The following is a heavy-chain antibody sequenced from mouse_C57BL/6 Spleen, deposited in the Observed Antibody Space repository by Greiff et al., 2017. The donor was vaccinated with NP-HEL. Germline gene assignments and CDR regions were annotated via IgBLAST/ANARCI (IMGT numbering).Heavy chain of an antibody. V-gene: IGHV1-72*01. CDR2: IDPNSGGT. CDR1: GYTFTSYW. J-gene: IGHJ4*01. D-gene: IGHD1-1*01. Sequence: QVHVKQPGAELVKPGASVKLSCKASGYTFTSYWMHWVKQRPGRGLEWIGRIDPNSGGTKYNEKFKSKATLTVDKPSSTAYMQLSSLTSEDSAVYYCARSGGVTTVVPHYYAMDYWGQGTSVTVSS. CDR3: ARSGGVTTVVPHYYAMDY.